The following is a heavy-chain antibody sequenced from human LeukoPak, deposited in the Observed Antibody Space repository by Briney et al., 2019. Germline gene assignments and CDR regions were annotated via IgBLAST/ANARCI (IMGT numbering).Heavy chain of an antibody. D-gene: IGHD3-10*01. CDR3: ARGSILLWFGESYGT. Sequence: ASVRVSCKASGYTFTSNDINWVRQATGQGLEWMGWMNPNSGNTAYAQKFQGRVTMTRNTSISTAYMELSSLRSEDTAVYYCARGSILLWFGESYGTWGQGTLVTVSS. CDR1: GYTFTSND. J-gene: IGHJ5*02. V-gene: IGHV1-8*01. CDR2: MNPNSGNT.